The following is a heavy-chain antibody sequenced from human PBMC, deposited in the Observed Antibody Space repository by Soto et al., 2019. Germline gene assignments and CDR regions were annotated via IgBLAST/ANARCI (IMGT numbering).Heavy chain of an antibody. V-gene: IGHV3-33*01. CDR1: GIIFSSYG. Sequence: QVHLVESGGGVVQPGRSLRLSCAASGIIFSSYGMHWVRQAPGKGLEWVAVLWSDGSTKHYSASVKGRFTFARDSTKNTLYLHRNSLRAEDTAVYYCARENGPLLAAAGNGMDVWGQGTTVIVSS. CDR3: ARENGPLLAAAGNGMDV. J-gene: IGHJ6*02. D-gene: IGHD6-13*01. CDR2: LWSDGSTK.